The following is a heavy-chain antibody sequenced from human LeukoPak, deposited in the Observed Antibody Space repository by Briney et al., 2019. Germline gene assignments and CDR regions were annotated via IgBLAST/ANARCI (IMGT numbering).Heavy chain of an antibody. V-gene: IGHV3-23*01. D-gene: IGHD6-19*01. CDR2: ISSSGGST. CDR3: AKTTTGYSSGRYPGWPVDY. J-gene: IGHJ4*02. Sequence: PGGSLRLSCAASGFTFSSYAIYWVRQAPGKGLEWVSGISSSGGSTYFADSVKGRFTISRDNSKDTVYLQMNSLRAEDTAVYYCAKTTTGYSSGRYPGWPVDYWGQGTLVTVSS. CDR1: GFTFSSYA.